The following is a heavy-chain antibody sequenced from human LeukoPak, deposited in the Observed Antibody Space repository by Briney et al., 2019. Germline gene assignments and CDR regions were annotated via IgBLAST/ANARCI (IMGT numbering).Heavy chain of an antibody. V-gene: IGHV1-2*02. J-gene: IGHJ5*02. Sequence: ASVKVSCKASGYTFTSYYIHWVRQAPGQGLEWMGWINPDSGGTNYAQQFQGRVTMTRDTSISTVYMDLSRLRSDDTAMYYCVREARAGNWFGPWGQGTLVIVSS. CDR3: VREARAGNWFGP. CDR2: INPDSGGT. CDR1: GYTFTSYY.